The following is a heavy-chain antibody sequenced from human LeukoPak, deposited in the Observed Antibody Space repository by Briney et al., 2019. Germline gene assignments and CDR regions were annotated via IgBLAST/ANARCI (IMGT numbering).Heavy chain of an antibody. Sequence: PGGSLRLSCAASGFTFSNAWMSLVRQAPGKGLEWVGRIKSKTDGGTTDYAAPVKGRFTISRDDSKNTLYLQMNSLKTEDTAVYYCTTDPPAGTGYFDYWGQGTLVTVSS. CDR3: TTDPPAGTGYFDY. CDR1: GFTFSNAW. D-gene: IGHD6-13*01. CDR2: IKSKTDGGTT. V-gene: IGHV3-15*01. J-gene: IGHJ4*02.